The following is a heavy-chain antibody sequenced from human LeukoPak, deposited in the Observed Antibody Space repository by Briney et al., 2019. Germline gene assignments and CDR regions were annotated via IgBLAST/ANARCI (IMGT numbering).Heavy chain of an antibody. D-gene: IGHD2-2*01. V-gene: IGHV3-15*07. CDR2: IKSKTDGGTT. Sequence: GGSLRLSCAASGFTFSNARMNWVRQAPGKGLEWVGRIKSKTDGGTTDYAAPVKGRFTISRDDSKNTLYLQMNSLKTEDTAVYYCTTVIVVVPAATAAYDGYWGQGTLVTVSS. J-gene: IGHJ4*02. CDR1: GFTFSNAR. CDR3: TTVIVVVPAATAAYDGY.